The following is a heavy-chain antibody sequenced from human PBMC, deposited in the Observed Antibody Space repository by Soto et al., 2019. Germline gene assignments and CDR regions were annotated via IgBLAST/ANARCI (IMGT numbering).Heavy chain of an antibody. D-gene: IGHD6-6*01. CDR2: ISGSGGST. CDR1: GFTFSSYA. CDR3: TKDQGSSSEYYFDY. J-gene: IGHJ4*02. Sequence: PGGSLRLSCAASGFTFSSYAMSWVRQAPGKGLEWVSAISGSGGSTYYADSVKGRFTISRDNSKNTLYLQMNSLRAEDTAVYYCTKDQGSSSEYYFDYWGQGTLVTVSS. V-gene: IGHV3-23*01.